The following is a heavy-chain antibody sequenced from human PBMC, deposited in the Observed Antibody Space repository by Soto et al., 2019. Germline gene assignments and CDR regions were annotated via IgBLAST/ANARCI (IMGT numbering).Heavy chain of an antibody. CDR1: GGTFSSYT. CDR2: IIPILGIA. J-gene: IGHJ6*02. CDR3: AMRVRYYYGMDV. D-gene: IGHD3-10*01. V-gene: IGHV1-69*02. Sequence: QGQLVQSGAEVKKPGSSVKVSCKASGGTFSSYTISWVRQAPGQGLEWMGRIIPILGIANYAQKFQGRVTTTADNATSTAYKELSSLSSEDTAVYSCAMRVRYYYGMDVWVQGTTVTVSS.